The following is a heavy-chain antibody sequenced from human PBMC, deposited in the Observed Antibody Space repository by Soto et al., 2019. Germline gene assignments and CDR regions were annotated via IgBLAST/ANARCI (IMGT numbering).Heavy chain of an antibody. J-gene: IGHJ3*02. D-gene: IGHD1-26*01. Sequence: SETLSLTCTVSGGSISSSSYYWGWIRQPQGKGLEWIGSIYYSGSTYYNPYLKSRVTISVDTYKNQFSLKLSSVTAADPAVYCCARDWGLSYYEFDAFDIWGQGTMVTVSS. CDR1: GGSISSSSYY. CDR2: IYYSGST. CDR3: ARDWGLSYYEFDAFDI. V-gene: IGHV4-39*07.